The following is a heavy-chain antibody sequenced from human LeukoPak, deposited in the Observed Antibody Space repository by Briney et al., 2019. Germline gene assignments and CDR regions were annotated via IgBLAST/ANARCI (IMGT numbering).Heavy chain of an antibody. J-gene: IGHJ6*02. CDR3: ANSPSTYYYYYGMDV. Sequence: GGSLRLSCAASGFTFSSYAMSWVRQAPGKGLEWVSAISGSGGSTYYADSVKGRFTISRDNSKNTLYLQMNSLRAEDTAVYYCANSPSTYYYYYGMDVWGQGTTVTVSS. CDR1: GFTFSSYA. D-gene: IGHD4-11*01. V-gene: IGHV3-23*01. CDR2: ISGSGGST.